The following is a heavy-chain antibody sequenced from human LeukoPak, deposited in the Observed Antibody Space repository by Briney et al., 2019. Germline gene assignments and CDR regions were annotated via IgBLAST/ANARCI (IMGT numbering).Heavy chain of an antibody. CDR2: ISGSASTT. J-gene: IGHJ4*02. CDR3: AKDLLKPRVGSGSYFDY. CDR1: GFTFSSYA. Sequence: TGGSLRLSCAASGFTFSSYAMTWVRQAPGKGLEWVSAISGSASTTYYAASVKGRFTISRDNSKNTLYLQMNSLRAEDTAVYYCAKDLLKPRVGSGSYFDYWGQGTLVTVSS. D-gene: IGHD3-10*01. V-gene: IGHV3-23*01.